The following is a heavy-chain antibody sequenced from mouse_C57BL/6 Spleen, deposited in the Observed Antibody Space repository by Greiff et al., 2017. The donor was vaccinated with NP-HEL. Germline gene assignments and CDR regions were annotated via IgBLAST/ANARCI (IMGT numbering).Heavy chain of an antibody. V-gene: IGHV1-80*01. CDR3: ARAHSNPYYFDY. CDR2: IYPGDGDT. D-gene: IGHD2-5*01. CDR1: GYAFSSYW. J-gene: IGHJ2*01. Sequence: QVQLQQSGAELVKPGASVKISCKASGYAFSSYWMNWVKQRPGKGLEWIGQIYPGDGDTNYNGKFKGKATLTEDKSSSTAYMQLSSLTSEDSAVYFCARAHSNPYYFDYWGQGTTLTVSS.